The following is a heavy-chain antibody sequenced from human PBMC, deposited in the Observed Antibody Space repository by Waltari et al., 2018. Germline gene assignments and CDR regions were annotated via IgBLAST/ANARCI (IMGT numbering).Heavy chain of an antibody. J-gene: IGHJ4*02. CDR1: GGPVSSYA. CDR2: IIPILGIA. V-gene: IGHV1-69*10. CDR3: AREGESSPTIDY. Sequence: QVQLVQPGAEVKKPGSSVKVSCKASGGPVSSYAISWVRQAPGQGLEWMGWIIPILGIANYAQKFQGRVTITADKSTSTAYMELSSLRSEDTAVYYCAREGESSPTIDYWGQGTLVTVSS. D-gene: IGHD6-13*01.